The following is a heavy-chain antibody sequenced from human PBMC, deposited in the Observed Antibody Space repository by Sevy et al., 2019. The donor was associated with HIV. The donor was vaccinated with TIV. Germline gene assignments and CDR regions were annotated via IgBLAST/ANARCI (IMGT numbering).Heavy chain of an antibody. V-gene: IGHV1-2*02. CDR2: MNPNSGVT. Sequence: ASVKVSCRASGYTFTGYYIHWVRQAPGQGLEWMGWMNPNSGVTNYAQRFQGRVTMTREKSITTAYMELSRLRSDDTAVYYCATWVAAGAGDIYFYSYGRDVWGQGTTVTVSS. CDR1: GYTFTGYY. D-gene: IGHD6-13*01. CDR3: ATWVAAGAGDIYFYSYGRDV. J-gene: IGHJ6*02.